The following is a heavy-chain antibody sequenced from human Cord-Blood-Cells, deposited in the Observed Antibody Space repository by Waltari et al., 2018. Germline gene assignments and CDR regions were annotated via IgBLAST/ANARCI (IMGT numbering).Heavy chain of an antibody. V-gene: IGHV3-7*01. J-gene: IGHJ4*02. D-gene: IGHD5-18*01. CDR3: ARGGYSYGY. CDR1: GFTLSSLG. Sequence: EVQLVESGGGLVQPGGSLRLSGAASGFTLSSLGLGWVRQAPGKGLEWVANIKQDGSEKYYVDSVKGRFTISRDNAKNSLYLQMNSLRAEDTAVYYCARGGYSYGYWGQGTLVTVSS. CDR2: IKQDGSEK.